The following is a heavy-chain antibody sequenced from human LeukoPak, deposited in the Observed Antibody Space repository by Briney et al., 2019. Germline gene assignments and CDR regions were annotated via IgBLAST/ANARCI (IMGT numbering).Heavy chain of an antibody. D-gene: IGHD1-26*01. Sequence: QTSETLSLTCAVYGGSFSGYYWSWIRQPPGKGLEWIGEINHSGSTNYNPSLKSRVTISVDTSKNQFSLKLSSVTAADTAVYYCAREYSPDGMDVWGQGTTVTVSS. CDR3: AREYSPDGMDV. CDR2: INHSGST. J-gene: IGHJ6*02. CDR1: GGSFSGYY. V-gene: IGHV4-34*01.